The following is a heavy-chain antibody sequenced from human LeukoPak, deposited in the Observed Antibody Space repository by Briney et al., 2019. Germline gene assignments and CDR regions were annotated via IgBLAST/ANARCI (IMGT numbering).Heavy chain of an antibody. Sequence: GGPQRLSCAASGFTVSSNYMSWVRHAPGKGLEGVSAIYSGGSTYYADSVKGRFIISRDNSKNTLYLQMNSLRAEDTAVYYCAREGGYNRNGGYYYHNGMDVWGQGTTVTVSS. CDR3: AREGGYNRNGGYYYHNGMDV. CDR2: IYSGGST. V-gene: IGHV3-53*01. D-gene: IGHD5-24*01. CDR1: GFTVSSNY. J-gene: IGHJ6*02.